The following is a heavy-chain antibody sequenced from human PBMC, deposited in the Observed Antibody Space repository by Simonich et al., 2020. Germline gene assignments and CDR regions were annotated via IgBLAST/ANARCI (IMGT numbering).Heavy chain of an antibody. CDR2: IDYSGST. D-gene: IGHD2-2*01. J-gene: IGHJ6*03. CDR1: GGSISSYY. Sequence: QVQLQESGPGLVKPSETLSLTCTVSGGSISSYYWSWIRQPPGKGLEWIGYIDYSGSTNYNPSLKSRVTISVDTSKNQFSLKLSSGTAADTAVYYCARGGRYCSSTSCYYYYYYMDVWGKGTTVTVSS. CDR3: ARGGRYCSSTSCYYYYYYMDV. V-gene: IGHV4-59*12.